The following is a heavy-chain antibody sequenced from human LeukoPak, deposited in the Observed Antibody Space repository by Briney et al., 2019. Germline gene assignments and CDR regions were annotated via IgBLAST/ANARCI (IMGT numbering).Heavy chain of an antibody. CDR2: ISNTGGST. D-gene: IGHD2-15*01. Sequence: GGSLRLSCAASGFTFSDYAMSWVRQAPGKGLEWVSAISNTGGSTYYADSVKGRFTISRDKSKNTLSLQMNSLRAEDTAVYYCAQQVGYCSSGSCYFTYWGQGTLVTASS. CDR1: GFTFSDYA. V-gene: IGHV3-23*01. J-gene: IGHJ1*01. CDR3: AQQVGYCSSGSCYFTY.